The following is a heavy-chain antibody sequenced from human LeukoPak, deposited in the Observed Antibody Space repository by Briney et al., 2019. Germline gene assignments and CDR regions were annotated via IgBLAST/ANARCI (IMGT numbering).Heavy chain of an antibody. CDR3: AKTPSFDSLLLGGFYFDY. J-gene: IGHJ4*02. V-gene: IGHV3-21*04. D-gene: IGHD3-9*01. CDR1: GFTFSSYS. Sequence: PGGSLRLSCAASGFTFSSYSMNWVRQAPGRGLEWVSSISSSSSYIYYADSVKGRFTISRDNAKNSLYLQMNSLRAEDTAVYYCAKTPSFDSLLLGGFYFDYWGQGTLVTVSS. CDR2: ISSSSSYI.